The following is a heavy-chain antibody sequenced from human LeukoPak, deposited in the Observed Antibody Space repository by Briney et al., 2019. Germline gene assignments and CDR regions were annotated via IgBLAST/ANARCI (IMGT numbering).Heavy chain of an antibody. CDR2: ISSSSSTI. V-gene: IGHV3-48*01. Sequence: GGSLRLSCAAPGFTFSNYSMNWVRQAPGKGLEWVSYISSSSSTIYYADSVKGRFTISRDNAKNSLYLQMNSLRAEDTAVYYCERRYMVRGVFAFDYWGQGTLVTVSS. CDR3: ERRYMVRGVFAFDY. J-gene: IGHJ4*02. D-gene: IGHD3-10*01. CDR1: GFTFSNYS.